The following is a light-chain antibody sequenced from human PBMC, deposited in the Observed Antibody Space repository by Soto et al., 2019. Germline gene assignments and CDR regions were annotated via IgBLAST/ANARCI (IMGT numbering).Light chain of an antibody. V-gene: IGKV1-12*01. J-gene: IGKJ4*01. CDR3: QQTSSFPLT. Sequence: DIQVTQSPSSVSASVGDRVTITCRASQGLVSWLAWYQQKPGKAPKLLIYAASSFQSGVPSRFSGSGSGTDFTLTISSLQPDDFATYYCQQTSSFPLTFGGGTEVEIK. CDR1: QGLVSW. CDR2: AAS.